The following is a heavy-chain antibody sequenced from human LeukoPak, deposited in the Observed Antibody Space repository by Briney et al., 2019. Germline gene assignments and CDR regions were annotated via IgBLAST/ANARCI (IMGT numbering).Heavy chain of an antibody. CDR3: AKAFNGPSIDF. CDR1: GFTFSSYG. J-gene: IGHJ4*02. CDR2: ISYDGSNK. Sequence: PGGSLRLSCAASGFTFSSYGMHWVRQAPGKGLEWVAVISYDGSNKYYADSVKGRFTISRDNSKNTLYLQMNSLRAEATAVYYCAKAFNGPSIDFWGQGTLVTVSS. V-gene: IGHV3-30*18. D-gene: IGHD2-8*01.